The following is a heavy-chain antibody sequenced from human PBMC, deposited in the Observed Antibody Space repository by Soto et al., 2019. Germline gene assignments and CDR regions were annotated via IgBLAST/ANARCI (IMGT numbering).Heavy chain of an antibody. V-gene: IGHV4-31*03. J-gene: IGHJ3*02. CDR1: GCSISSGGYY. CDR3: ARGWARGWNNAFDI. Sequence: SETLSLTCTVSGCSISSGGYYWSWIRQHPGKGLEWIGYIYYSGSTYYNPSLKSRVTISVDTSKNQFSLKLSSVTAADTAVYYCARGWARGWNNAFDIWGQGPIVTLSS. D-gene: IGHD6-19*01. CDR2: IYYSGST.